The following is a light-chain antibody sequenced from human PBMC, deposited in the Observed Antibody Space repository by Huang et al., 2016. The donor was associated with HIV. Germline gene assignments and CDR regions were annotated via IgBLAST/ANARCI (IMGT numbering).Light chain of an antibody. CDR3: QQYGSSPT. CDR2: GAS. V-gene: IGKV3-20*01. Sequence: EIVLTQSPGTLSLSPGERATLSCRASQSVSSSYLAWYQQKPGQAPRLLIYGASSRATGIPDGFSGRGSGTDFTLTISRLEPEDFAVYYCQQYGSSPTFGQGTKVEIK. CDR1: QSVSSSY. J-gene: IGKJ1*01.